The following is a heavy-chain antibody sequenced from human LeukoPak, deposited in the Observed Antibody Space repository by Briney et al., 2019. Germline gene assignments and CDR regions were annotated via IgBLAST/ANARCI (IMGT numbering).Heavy chain of an antibody. CDR3: AKEDIVVVTKYIHYGMDV. J-gene: IGHJ6*02. Sequence: PSETLSLTCTVSGDSISTYYWSWIRQPPGKGLEWIGYIHYSGSTDYSPSLKSRVTISVDTSKNQLSLKLTSVTAADTAVYYCAKEDIVVVTKYIHYGMDVWGQGTTVTVSS. CDR2: IHYSGST. D-gene: IGHD2-15*01. V-gene: IGHV4-59*12. CDR1: GDSISTYY.